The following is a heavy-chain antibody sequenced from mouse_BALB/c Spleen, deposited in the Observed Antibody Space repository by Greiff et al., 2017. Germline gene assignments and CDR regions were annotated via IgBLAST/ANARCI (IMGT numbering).Heavy chain of an antibody. V-gene: IGHV14-3*02. D-gene: IGHD1-2*01. CDR1: GFNIKDTY. CDR2: IDPANGNT. CDR3: ARDYYGYDYAMDY. Sequence: EVQLVESGAELVKPGASVKLSCTASGFNIKDTYMHWVKQRPEQGLEWIGRIDPANGNTKYDPKFQGKATITADTSSNTAYLQLSSLTSEDTAVYYCARDYYGYDYAMDYWGQGTSVTVSS. J-gene: IGHJ4*01.